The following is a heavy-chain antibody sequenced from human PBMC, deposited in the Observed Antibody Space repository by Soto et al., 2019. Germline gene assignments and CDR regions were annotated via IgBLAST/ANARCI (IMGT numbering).Heavy chain of an antibody. J-gene: IGHJ4*02. D-gene: IGHD6-13*01. CDR3: ARSGYSSSWYVDY. V-gene: IGHV4-34*01. CDR2: INHSGST. Sequence: SETLSLTCAVYGGSFSGYYWSWIRQPPGKGLEWIGEINHSGSTNYNPSLKSRVTISVDTSKNQFSLKLSSVTAADTAVYYCARSGYSSSWYVDYWGQGTLVTVS. CDR1: GGSFSGYY.